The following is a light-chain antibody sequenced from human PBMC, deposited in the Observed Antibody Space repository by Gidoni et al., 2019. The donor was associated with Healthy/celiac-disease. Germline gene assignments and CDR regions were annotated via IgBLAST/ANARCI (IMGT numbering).Light chain of an antibody. CDR3: QQSYITPLT. J-gene: IGKJ4*01. V-gene: IGKV1-39*01. CDR2: AAS. Sequence: DIQLTQSPSSLSASVGDRVTITCRASQSISSYLNWYQQKPWKAPKLLIHAASSLQSGVPSRFSGSGSWTDFTLTISSLQPEDFATYYCQQSYITPLTFGGGTKVDIK. CDR1: QSISSY.